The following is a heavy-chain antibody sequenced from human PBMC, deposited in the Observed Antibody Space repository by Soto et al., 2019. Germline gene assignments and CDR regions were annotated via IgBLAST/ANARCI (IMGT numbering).Heavy chain of an antibody. D-gene: IGHD1-7*01. CDR2: IYRTGST. J-gene: IGHJ4*02. CDR1: GGSFTSNNW. V-gene: IGHV4-4*02. CDR3: ASRDPGTSADY. Sequence: SETLSLTCAVSGGSFTSNNWWTWVRQPPGQGLEWIGEIYRTGSTNYNPSLKSRVTRSLDKSENQSSLKVTSLTAADTAVYYCASRDPGTSADYWGQGTLVTVS.